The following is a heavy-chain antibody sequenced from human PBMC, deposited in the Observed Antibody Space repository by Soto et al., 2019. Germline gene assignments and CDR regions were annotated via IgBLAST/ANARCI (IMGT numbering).Heavy chain of an antibody. CDR2: IYYSGST. Sequence: QVQLQESGPGLVKPSETLSLTCTVSGGTISSWYWSWIRQPPGKGLEWIGYIYYSGSTNCNPSPKSRDTLSVDTSKNQFSLKLSSVTAADTAVYYCASRYGSAIDYWGQGTLVTVSS. J-gene: IGHJ4*02. CDR3: ASRYGSAIDY. V-gene: IGHV4-59*08. D-gene: IGHD1-26*01. CDR1: GGTISSWY.